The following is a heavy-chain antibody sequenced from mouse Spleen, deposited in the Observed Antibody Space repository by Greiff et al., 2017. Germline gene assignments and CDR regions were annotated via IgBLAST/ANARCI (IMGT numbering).Heavy chain of an antibody. CDR3: ARDASTTATSHY. D-gene: IGHD1-2*01. Sequence: EVQVVESGPGLVQPSQSLSLTCSVPGYSITSGYYWNWIRPFPGNKLEWIGYISYDGSNNYNPSLKNRISITRDTSRNQFFLKLKSVTTEDTATYYCARDASTTATSHYWGQGTTLTVSS. V-gene: IGHV3-6*01. CDR2: ISYDGSN. CDR1: GYSITSGYY. J-gene: IGHJ2*01.